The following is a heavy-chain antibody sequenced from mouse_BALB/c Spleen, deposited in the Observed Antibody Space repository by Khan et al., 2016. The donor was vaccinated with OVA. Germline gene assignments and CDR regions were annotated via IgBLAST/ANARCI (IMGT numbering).Heavy chain of an antibody. D-gene: IGHD1-1*01. CDR3: ARVYGGDFDY. J-gene: IGHJ2*01. Sequence: VQLKESGPGLVKPSQSLSLTCTVTGYSIASDYAWNWIRQFPGNKLEWMGFISYSGNTNYNPYLKSRISITRDTSKNQFFLQLNSVTSEDTATYYCARVYGGDFDYWGQGTTLTGSS. V-gene: IGHV3-2*02. CDR1: GYSIASDYA. CDR2: ISYSGNT.